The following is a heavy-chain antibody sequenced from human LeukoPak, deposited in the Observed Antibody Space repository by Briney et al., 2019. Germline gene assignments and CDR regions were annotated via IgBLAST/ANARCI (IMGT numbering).Heavy chain of an antibody. CDR2: ISGSEKTI. Sequence: GGSLRLSCVASGFTFSRYEMSWVRQAPGKGLEWISYISGSEKTIVYADSVKGRFTISRDSARNSLFLQMNSLRVEDRAVYYCARGHPGAFDIWGQGTMVTVSS. CDR3: ARGHPGAFDI. J-gene: IGHJ3*02. V-gene: IGHV3-48*03. CDR1: GFTFSRYE.